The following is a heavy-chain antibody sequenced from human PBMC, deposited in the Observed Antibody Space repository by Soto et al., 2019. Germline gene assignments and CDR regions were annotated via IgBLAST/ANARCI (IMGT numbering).Heavy chain of an antibody. V-gene: IGHV4-4*02. Sequence: QVQLQESGPGLVKPSETLSLTCAVSGDSISSPDWWSWYRQTPGKGLELIGEMFASGSSNYNPSLNARVTISLDTSKNHFSLKLTSLTAADTAIYYCAREGFDHRPDYWGQGLPVTFSS. CDR2: MFASGSS. J-gene: IGHJ4*02. CDR3: AREGFDHRPDY. CDR1: GDSISSPDW.